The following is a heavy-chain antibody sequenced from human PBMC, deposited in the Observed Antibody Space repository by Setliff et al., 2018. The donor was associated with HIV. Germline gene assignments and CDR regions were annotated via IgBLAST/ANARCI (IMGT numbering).Heavy chain of an antibody. J-gene: IGHJ4*02. Sequence: SETLSLTCTVSGGSVNSRNYFWGWIRQPPGKGLEWIGTIYYSGSTNYNPSLKSRVTISVDTSKNQFSLKLSSVTAADTAVYYCARVRYIVATVYYFDYWGQGTLVTVSS. CDR1: GGSVNSRNYF. CDR3: ARVRYIVATVYYFDY. V-gene: IGHV4-39*07. CDR2: IYYSGST. D-gene: IGHD5-12*01.